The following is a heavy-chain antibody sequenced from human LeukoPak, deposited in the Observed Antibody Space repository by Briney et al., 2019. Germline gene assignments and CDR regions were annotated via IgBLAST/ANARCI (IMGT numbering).Heavy chain of an antibody. D-gene: IGHD2-15*01. Sequence: GRSLRLSCAASGFTFSSYAMHWVRQAPGKGLEWVAVISYDGSDKYYADSVKGRFTISRDNSKNTLYLQINSLRPEDTAVYYCAKSGLNRFDYWGQGTLVTVSS. CDR2: ISYDGSDK. J-gene: IGHJ4*02. V-gene: IGHV3-30*04. CDR1: GFTFSSYA. CDR3: AKSGLNRFDY.